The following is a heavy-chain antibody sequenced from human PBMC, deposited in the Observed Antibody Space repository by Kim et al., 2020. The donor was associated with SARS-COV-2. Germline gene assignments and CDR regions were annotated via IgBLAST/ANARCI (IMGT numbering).Heavy chain of an antibody. CDR1: GGSVSSGSYY. V-gene: IGHV4-61*01. Sequence: SETLSLTCTVSGGSVSSGSYYWSWIRQPPGKGLEWIGYIYYSGSTNYNPSLKSRVTISVDTSKNQFSLKLSSVTAADTAVYYCARDWGYYDSSGYYARESYYFDYWGQGTLVTVSS. CDR3: ARDWGYYDSSGYYARESYYFDY. CDR2: IYYSGST. J-gene: IGHJ4*02. D-gene: IGHD3-22*01.